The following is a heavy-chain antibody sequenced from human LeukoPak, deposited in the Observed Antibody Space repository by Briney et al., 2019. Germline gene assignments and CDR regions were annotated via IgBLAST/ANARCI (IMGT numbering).Heavy chain of an antibody. CDR2: VSGSGGDT. Sequence: GGSLGLSCAASGFTFSTYAMSWVRQAPGKGLEWVSTVSGSGGDTYYADSVKGRFTISRDNSKNTLYLQMNSLRAEDTAVYYCAKDHSGNSDYWGQGTLVTVSS. J-gene: IGHJ4*02. CDR1: GFTFSTYA. V-gene: IGHV3-23*01. CDR3: AKDHSGNSDY. D-gene: IGHD2-21*02.